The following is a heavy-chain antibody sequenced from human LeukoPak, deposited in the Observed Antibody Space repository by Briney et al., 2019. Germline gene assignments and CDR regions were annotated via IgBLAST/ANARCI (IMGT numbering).Heavy chain of an antibody. CDR2: IYSGGST. CDR3: VRVNGGNSGSYSYYYYGMDV. D-gene: IGHD1-26*01. J-gene: IGHJ6*02. V-gene: IGHV3-53*01. CDR1: GFTVSSNY. Sequence: GGSLRLSCAASGFTVSSNYMSWVRQAPGKGLEWVSVIYSGGSTYYADSVKGRFTISRDNSKNTLYLQMNSLRAEDTAVYYCVRVNGGNSGSYSYYYYGMDVWGQGTTVTVSS.